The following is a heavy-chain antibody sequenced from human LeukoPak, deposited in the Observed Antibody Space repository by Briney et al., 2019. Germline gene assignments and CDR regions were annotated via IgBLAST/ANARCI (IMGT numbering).Heavy chain of an antibody. CDR2: IDHGGNT. D-gene: IGHD3/OR15-3a*01. CDR3: ARLEGTSWTGFWLDP. CDR1: GGSFNGYS. J-gene: IGHJ5*02. V-gene: IGHV4-34*01. Sequence: SETLSLTCAVIGGSFNGYSWTWLRKAPGKGLEWIGDIDHGGNTRYTPSLKSRLIISVDTSNQQFSLNLRSATAADTAVYYCARLEGTSWTGFWLDPWGQGTLVTVPS.